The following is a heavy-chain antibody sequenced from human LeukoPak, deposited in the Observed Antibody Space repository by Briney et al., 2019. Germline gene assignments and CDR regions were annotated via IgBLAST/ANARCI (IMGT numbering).Heavy chain of an antibody. CDR1: GGSISSSY. D-gene: IGHD2/OR15-2a*01. Sequence: PSETLSLTCTVSGGSISSSYWSWIRQPPGKGLEWIGYIYYSGSTNYNPSLKSRATISVDTSKNQFSLKLTSVTAADTAVYYCARELRYDNSNSGAFWGQGTVVTVSS. J-gene: IGHJ3*01. CDR2: IYYSGST. V-gene: IGHV4-59*01. CDR3: ARELRYDNSNSGAF.